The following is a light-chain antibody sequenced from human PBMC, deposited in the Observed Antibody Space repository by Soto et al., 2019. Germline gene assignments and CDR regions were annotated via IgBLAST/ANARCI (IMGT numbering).Light chain of an antibody. Sequence: EIAMTQSPATLSVSPGERATLSCRASQSVSNNLAWFQQKPGQAPRLLIYGASTRAPGIPARFSGSGSGTEFTLTISSLQSEDFAVYYCQQYNNWPPITFGQGTRLEIK. CDR2: GAS. J-gene: IGKJ5*01. CDR3: QQYNNWPPIT. V-gene: IGKV3-15*01. CDR1: QSVSNN.